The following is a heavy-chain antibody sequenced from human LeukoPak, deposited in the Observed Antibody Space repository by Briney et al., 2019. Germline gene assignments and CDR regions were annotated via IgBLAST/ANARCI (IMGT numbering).Heavy chain of an antibody. J-gene: IGHJ6*02. CDR3: ARYCGGDCYGMDV. CDR2: IKQDGSEK. V-gene: IGHV3-7*01. Sequence: GGSLRLSCAASGFTFTNYAMSWVRQAPGKGLEWVANIKQDGSEKDYVDSVKGRFTISRDNAKNSVYLQMNSLRAEDTAVYYCARYCGGDCYGMDVWGQGTTVTVSS. D-gene: IGHD2-21*01. CDR1: GFTFTNYA.